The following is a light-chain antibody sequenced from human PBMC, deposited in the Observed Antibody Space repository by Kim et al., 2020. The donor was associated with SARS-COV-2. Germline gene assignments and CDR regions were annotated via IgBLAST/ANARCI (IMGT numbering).Light chain of an antibody. CDR2: SVS. Sequence: AAGEEATLACRASHKITSDYLAWYQQRPGQAPRLLIYSVSTRAAGITDRFSGSGSGTDFTLTISWLEPEDFAVYYCHHYGDSLWSFGRGTKVDIK. J-gene: IGKJ1*01. V-gene: IGKV3-20*01. CDR3: HHYGDSLWS. CDR1: HKITSDY.